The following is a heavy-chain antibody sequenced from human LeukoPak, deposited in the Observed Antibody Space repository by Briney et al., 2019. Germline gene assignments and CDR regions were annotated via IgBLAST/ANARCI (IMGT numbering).Heavy chain of an antibody. J-gene: IGHJ5*02. CDR2: ISSSSSTI. CDR1: GFTFSTYS. CDR3: ARVRARPGNWFDP. Sequence: PGGSLRLSCAASGFTFSTYSMNWVRQAPGKGLEWVSYISSSSSTIYYADSVKGRFTISRDNAKNLLYLQMNSLRAEDTAVYYCARVRARPGNWFDPWGQGTLVTVSS. D-gene: IGHD6-6*01. V-gene: IGHV3-48*01.